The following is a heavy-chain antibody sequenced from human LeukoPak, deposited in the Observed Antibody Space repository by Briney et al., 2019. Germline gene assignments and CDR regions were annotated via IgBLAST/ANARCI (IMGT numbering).Heavy chain of an antibody. CDR1: GGSISSYY. J-gene: IGHJ4*02. CDR2: IYYSGST. Sequence: SETLSLTCTVSGGSISSYYWGWIRQPPGKGLEWIGSIYYSGSTYYNPSLRSRVTISVDTSKNQFSLKLSSVTAADTAVYYCARGDYDILTVRGYFDYWGQGTLVTVSS. V-gene: IGHV4-39*07. D-gene: IGHD3-9*01. CDR3: ARGDYDILTVRGYFDY.